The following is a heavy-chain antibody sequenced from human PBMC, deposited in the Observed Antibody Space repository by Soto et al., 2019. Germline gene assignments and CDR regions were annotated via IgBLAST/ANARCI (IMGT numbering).Heavy chain of an antibody. V-gene: IGHV3-30-3*01. CDR2: ISHDGSIK. D-gene: IGHD3-10*01. CDR1: GFTFTLYA. J-gene: IGHJ4*02. CDR3: ARSSGVSTPDFDY. Sequence: PGGSLRLSCAASGFTFTLYAIHWVHQAPGKGLEWVAVISHDGSIKYYTDSVKGRFTISRDNSLHTVYLQMNSLGPEDTAVYFCARSSGVSTPDFDYWGQGALVTVSS.